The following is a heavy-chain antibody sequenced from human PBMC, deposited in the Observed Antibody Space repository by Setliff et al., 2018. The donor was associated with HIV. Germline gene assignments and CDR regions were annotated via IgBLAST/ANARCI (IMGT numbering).Heavy chain of an antibody. D-gene: IGHD3-22*01. CDR1: GDSIGSSSYY. J-gene: IGHJ2*01. CDR3: ARHQGKYYDSSGYSGWFFDL. Sequence: SETLSLTCTVSGDSIGSSSYYWAWIRQPPGKGLEWIGNIYYSGSTYYNPSLKTRVTISVDGSKNQFSLKLSSVTAADTAVYYCARHQGKYYDSSGYSGWFFDLWGRGTLVTVSS. CDR2: IYYSGST. V-gene: IGHV4-39*01.